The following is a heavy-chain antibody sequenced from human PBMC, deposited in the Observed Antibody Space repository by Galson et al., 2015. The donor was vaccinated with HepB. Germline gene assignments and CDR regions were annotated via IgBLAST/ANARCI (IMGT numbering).Heavy chain of an antibody. J-gene: IGHJ4*02. V-gene: IGHV1-69*02. D-gene: IGHD6-19*01. CDR3: ARVMAVAGKGEY. CDR1: GGTFSSYT. Sequence: SVKVSCKASGGTFSSYTISWVRQAPGQGLEWMGRIIPILGIANYAQKFQGRVTITADKSTSTAYMELSSLRSENTAVYYCARVMAVAGKGEYWGQGTLVTVSS. CDR2: IIPILGIA.